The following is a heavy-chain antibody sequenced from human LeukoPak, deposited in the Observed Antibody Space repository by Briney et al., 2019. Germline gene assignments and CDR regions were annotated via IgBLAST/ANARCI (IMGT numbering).Heavy chain of an antibody. D-gene: IGHD3-22*01. CDR1: GFTFSSYA. CDR2: ISGSGGST. J-gene: IGHJ4*02. Sequence: PGGSLRLSCAASGFTFSSYAMSWVRQAPGKGLEWVSAISGSGGSTYYADSVKGRFTISRDNSKNTLYLQMNSLRAEDTAVYYCAKAGDPYYYDSSGYYLDYWGQGTLVTVSS. V-gene: IGHV3-23*01. CDR3: AKAGDPYYYDSSGYYLDY.